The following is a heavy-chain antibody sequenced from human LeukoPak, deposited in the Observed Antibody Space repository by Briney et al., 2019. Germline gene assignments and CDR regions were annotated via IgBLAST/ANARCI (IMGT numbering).Heavy chain of an antibody. V-gene: IGHV3-23*01. D-gene: IGHD2-21*02. J-gene: IGHJ4*02. CDR2: ISGSGGST. CDR1: GFTFSSYA. Sequence: PGGSLRLSCAASGFTFSSYAMSWVRQAPVKGLEWVSAISGSGGSTYYADSVKGRFTISRDNSKNTLYLQMNSLRAEDTAVYYCARGSYFCGGDCYPSHYWGQGTLVTVSS. CDR3: ARGSYFCGGDCYPSHY.